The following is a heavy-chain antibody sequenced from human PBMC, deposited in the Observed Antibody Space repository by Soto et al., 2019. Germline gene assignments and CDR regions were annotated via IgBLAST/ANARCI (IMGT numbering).Heavy chain of an antibody. CDR1: GGSISSGGYY. D-gene: IGHD6-13*01. Sequence: PSETLSLTCTVSGGSISSGGYYWSWIRQHPGKGLEWIGYIYYSGSTYYNPSLKSRVTISVDTSKNQFSLKLSSVTAADTAVYYCARDAAAAANGPRIDPWGQGTLVTVSS. J-gene: IGHJ5*02. CDR2: IYYSGST. V-gene: IGHV4-31*03. CDR3: ARDAAAAANGPRIDP.